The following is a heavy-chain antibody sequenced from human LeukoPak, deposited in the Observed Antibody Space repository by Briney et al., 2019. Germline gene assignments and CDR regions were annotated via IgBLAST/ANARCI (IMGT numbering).Heavy chain of an antibody. Sequence: GGSLRLSCAASGFTFSSYAMSWVRQAPGKGLEWVSSISGSGGSTYYSDSVKGRFTISRDNSKNTLYLQMNSLRAEDTAVYYCAKGEYGSGWYFMFDYWGQGTLVTVSS. J-gene: IGHJ4*02. CDR1: GFTFSSYA. CDR3: AKGEYGSGWYFMFDY. V-gene: IGHV3-23*01. CDR2: ISGSGGST. D-gene: IGHD6-19*01.